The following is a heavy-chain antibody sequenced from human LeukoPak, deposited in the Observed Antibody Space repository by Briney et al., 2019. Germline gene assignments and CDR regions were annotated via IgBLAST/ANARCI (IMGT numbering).Heavy chain of an antibody. CDR3: APRHGWSPRFDP. D-gene: IGHD2-15*01. J-gene: IGHJ5*02. CDR1: GGSFSGYY. V-gene: IGHV4-34*01. CDR2: INHSGST. Sequence: SETLSLTCAVYGGSFSGYYWSWIRQPPGKGLEWIGEINHSGSTNYNPSLKSRVTISVDTSKNQFSLKLSSVTAADTAVYYCAPRHGWSPRFDPWGQGTLVTVSS.